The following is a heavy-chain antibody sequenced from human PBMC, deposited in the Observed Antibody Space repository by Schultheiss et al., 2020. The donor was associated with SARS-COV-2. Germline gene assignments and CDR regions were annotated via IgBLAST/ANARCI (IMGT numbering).Heavy chain of an antibody. V-gene: IGHV4-38-2*02. D-gene: IGHD2-2*01. CDR3: ARVGYCSSTSCSNAFDI. J-gene: IGHJ3*02. Sequence: SETLSLTCSVSGYSISSGYYWGWIRQPPGKGLEWIGEINHRGSTNYNPSLKSRVIISVDTSKNQFSLKLSSVTAADTAVYYCARVGYCSSTSCSNAFDIWGQGTMVTVSS. CDR1: GYSISSGYY. CDR2: INHRGST.